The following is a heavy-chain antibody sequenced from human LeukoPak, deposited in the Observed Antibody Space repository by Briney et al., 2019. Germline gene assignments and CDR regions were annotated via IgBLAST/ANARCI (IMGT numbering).Heavy chain of an antibody. CDR3: VRGIPSGAIFDY. V-gene: IGHV3-73*01. D-gene: IGHD6-25*01. CDR2: IRSKANSYAT. Sequence: GGSLRLSCAASGFTFSDYYMSWIRQAPGKGLEWVGRIRSKANSYATAYTASVKGRFTISRDDSKNTAYLQMNSLKTEDTAVYYCVRGIPSGAIFDYWGQGTLVTVSS. CDR1: GFTFSDYY. J-gene: IGHJ4*02.